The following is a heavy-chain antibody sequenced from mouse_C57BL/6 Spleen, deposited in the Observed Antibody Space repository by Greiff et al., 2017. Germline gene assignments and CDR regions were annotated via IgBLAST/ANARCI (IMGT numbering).Heavy chain of an antibody. Sequence: QVQLQQPGAELVRPGSSVKLSCKASGYTFTSYWMHWVKQRPIQGLEWIGNIDPSDSETHYNQKFKDKATLTVDKSSSTAYMQLSSLTSEDSAVYYCARGYYGPYDFDYWGQGTTLTVSS. CDR2: IDPSDSET. J-gene: IGHJ2*01. CDR3: ARGYYGPYDFDY. V-gene: IGHV1-52*01. CDR1: GYTFTSYW. D-gene: IGHD1-1*01.